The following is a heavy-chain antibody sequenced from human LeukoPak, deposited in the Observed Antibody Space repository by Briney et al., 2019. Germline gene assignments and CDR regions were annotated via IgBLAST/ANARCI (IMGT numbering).Heavy chain of an antibody. CDR3: ARDRFLGI. V-gene: IGHV3-48*02. CDR2: ISSNSSIT. J-gene: IGHJ3*02. Sequence: GGSLRLSCEASGFTFSSYSINWVRQAPGKGLEWVSYISSNSSITYYADSVKGRFTISKDTAKNSLYLQMNTLRDDDTAVYYCARDRFLGIWGQGTMVTVSS. CDR1: GFTFSSYS. D-gene: IGHD3-10*01.